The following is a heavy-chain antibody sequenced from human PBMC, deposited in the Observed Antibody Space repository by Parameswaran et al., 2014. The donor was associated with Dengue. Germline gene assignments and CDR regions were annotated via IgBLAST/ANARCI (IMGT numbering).Heavy chain of an antibody. CDR1: GFAFSNYW. CDR3: ARSDRFDP. Sequence: GESLKISCAASGFAFSNYWMHWVRQVPGKGLVWVSRIKYDGSITSYADSVKGRFTISRDNAKNTLYLQMNSLRAEDTAVYYCARSDRFDPWGPGEPLVTVSS. V-gene: IGHV3-74*01. D-gene: IGHD6-19*01. CDR2: IKYDGSIT. J-gene: IGHJ5*02.